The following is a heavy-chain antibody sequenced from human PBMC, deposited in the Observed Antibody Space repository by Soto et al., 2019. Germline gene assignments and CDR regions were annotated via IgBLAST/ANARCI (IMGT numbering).Heavy chain of an antibody. D-gene: IGHD1-1*01. CDR3: VRHGNGTPFYFDL. CDR2: IDPSDSYT. Sequence: DVQLVPSGAEVKKPGESLRLSCQGSGYRFINYWISWVRQMPGKGLEWVGRIDPSDSYTVYSPSFQGHVTISIDTAINTAFLEWRSLQASDTAMYYCVRHGNGTPFYFDLWGRGTLVPVSS. V-gene: IGHV5-10-1*03. J-gene: IGHJ4*02. CDR1: GYRFINYW.